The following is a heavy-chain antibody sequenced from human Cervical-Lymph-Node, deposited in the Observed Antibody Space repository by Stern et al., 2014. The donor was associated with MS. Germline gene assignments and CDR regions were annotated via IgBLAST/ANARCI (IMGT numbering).Heavy chain of an antibody. J-gene: IGHJ4*02. D-gene: IGHD3-22*01. CDR2: TYYIGNT. CDR1: GGSHSSYD. CDR3: TSSGYNGVEDYFGY. V-gene: IGHV4-59*03. Sequence: QVHLQGSGPGLVKPSETLSPTCTVSGGSHSSYDGSWIRQAPGKGLEGTGYTYYIGNTIYIPSLKSVVTISVDTSKNQFSLKLRSVTAADTAVYNCTSSGYNGVEDYFGYWGQGALFTVSS.